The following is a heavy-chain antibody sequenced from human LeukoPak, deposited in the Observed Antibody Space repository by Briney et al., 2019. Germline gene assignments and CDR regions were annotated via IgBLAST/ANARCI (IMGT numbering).Heavy chain of an antibody. CDR1: GYTFTGYY. Sequence: VSVKVSCKASGYTFTGYYMHWVRQAPGQGLEWMGWINPNSGGTNYAQKFQGRVTMTRDTSISTGYMELSRLRSDDTAVYYCARDSSPTYSSSWYVNWVDPCGQRALVTVSS. J-gene: IGHJ5*02. CDR3: ARDSSPTYSSSWYVNWVDP. CDR2: INPNSGGT. V-gene: IGHV1-2*02. D-gene: IGHD6-13*01.